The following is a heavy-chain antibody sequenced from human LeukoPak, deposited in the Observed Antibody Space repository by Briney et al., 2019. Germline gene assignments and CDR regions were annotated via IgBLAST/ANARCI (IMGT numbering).Heavy chain of an antibody. V-gene: IGHV3-30*02. CDR1: GFSFSDYG. Sequence: PGGSLRLSCAASGFSFSDYGMDWVRQAPGKGLEWVAFIRSDGSIKYYLDSVKGRFTISRDNSKNTMYLQMNSLRAEGTAVYYCVKDDPTAYFDYWGQGTLVTVSS. J-gene: IGHJ4*02. CDR3: VKDDPTAYFDY. D-gene: IGHD4-17*01. CDR2: IRSDGSIK.